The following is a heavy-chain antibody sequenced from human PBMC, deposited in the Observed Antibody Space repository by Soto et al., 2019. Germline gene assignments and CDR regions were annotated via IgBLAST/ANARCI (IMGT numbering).Heavy chain of an antibody. CDR2: ISYGGGTT. CDR3: AKNPGYYYDSTGYHFDY. D-gene: IGHD3-22*01. V-gene: IGHV3-23*01. CDR1: EFTFSNYA. J-gene: IGHJ4*02. Sequence: EVQLLESGGGLVQPGGSLRLSCAASEFTFSNYAMSWVRQAPGKGLEWVSAISYGGGTTYYADSVKGRFTISRDNSKNKLYLKMNSLRAEDTAVYYCAKNPGYYYDSTGYHFDYWGQGTLVTVSS.